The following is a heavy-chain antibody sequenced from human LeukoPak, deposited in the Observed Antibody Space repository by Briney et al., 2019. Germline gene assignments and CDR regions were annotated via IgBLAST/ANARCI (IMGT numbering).Heavy chain of an antibody. Sequence: PSETLSLTCTASGGSISSSGYYWGWIRQPPGKGLEWIASINYSGTTYYNPSLKSRVTISEDRSKNQFSLKLSSVTAADTAVYYCARPRDGRWLLEYWGQGTLVTVSS. D-gene: IGHD5-24*01. V-gene: IGHV4-39*01. CDR2: INYSGTT. CDR1: GGSISSSGYY. CDR3: ARPRDGRWLLEY. J-gene: IGHJ4*02.